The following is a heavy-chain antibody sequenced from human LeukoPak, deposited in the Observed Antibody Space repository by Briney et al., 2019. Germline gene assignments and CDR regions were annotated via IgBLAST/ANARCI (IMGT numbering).Heavy chain of an antibody. V-gene: IGHV3-23*01. CDR3: AKDWGPFRAAPPPYFDY. J-gene: IGHJ4*02. Sequence: GGSLRLSCAASGFTFSHYGMTWVRQAPGKGLEWVSAISGSGGSTYYAGSVKGRFTISRDNSKNTLYLQMNSLRADDTAVYYCAKDWGPFRAAPPPYFDYWGQGTLVTVSS. CDR2: ISGSGGST. CDR1: GFTFSHYG. D-gene: IGHD6-6*01.